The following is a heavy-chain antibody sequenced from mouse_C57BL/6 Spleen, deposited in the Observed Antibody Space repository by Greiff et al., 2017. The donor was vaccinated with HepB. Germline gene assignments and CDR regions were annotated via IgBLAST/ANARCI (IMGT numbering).Heavy chain of an antibody. D-gene: IGHD1-3*01. CDR3: TRDKSKSYAMDY. CDR2: ISSGGDYI. V-gene: IGHV5-9-1*02. Sequence: EVQRVESGEGLVKPGGSLKLSCAASGFTFSSYAMSWVRQTPEKRLEWVAYISSGGDYIYYADTVKGRFTISRDNARNTLYLQMSSLKSEDTAMYYCTRDKSKSYAMDYWGQGTSVTVSS. J-gene: IGHJ4*01. CDR1: GFTFSSYA.